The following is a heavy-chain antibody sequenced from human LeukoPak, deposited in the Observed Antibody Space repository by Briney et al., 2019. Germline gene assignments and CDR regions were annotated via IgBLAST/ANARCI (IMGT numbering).Heavy chain of an antibody. J-gene: IGHJ4*02. Sequence: SETLSLTCTVSGGSVSSGSYYWSWIRQPPGKGLAWIGSIYYSGSTNYNPSLKSRVTISVDTSKNQFSLKLSSVTAADTAVYYCARGKPYYYDSSGYSDWGQGTLVTVSS. V-gene: IGHV4-61*01. CDR1: GGSVSSGSYY. CDR2: IYYSGST. CDR3: ARGKPYYYDSSGYSD. D-gene: IGHD3-22*01.